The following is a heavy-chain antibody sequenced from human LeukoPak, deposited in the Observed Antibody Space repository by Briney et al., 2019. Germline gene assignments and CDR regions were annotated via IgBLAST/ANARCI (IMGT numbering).Heavy chain of an antibody. J-gene: IGHJ3*02. D-gene: IGHD3-9*01. CDR2: IYYSGST. CDR3: ARERGYRRNDILTGYYPDAFDI. V-gene: IGHV4-39*07. CDR1: GGSISSSSYY. Sequence: SETLSLTCTVSGGSISSSSYYWGWIRQPPGKGLEWIGSIYYSGSTYYNPSLKSRVTISVDTSKNQFSLKLSSVTAADTAVYYCARERGYRRNDILTGYYPDAFDIWGQGTMVTVSS.